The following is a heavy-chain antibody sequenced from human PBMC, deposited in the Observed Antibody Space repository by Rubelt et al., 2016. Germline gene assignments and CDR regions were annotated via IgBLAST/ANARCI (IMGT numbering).Heavy chain of an antibody. J-gene: IGHJ5*02. CDR1: GGSISSYY. V-gene: IGHV4-59*08. CDR2: IYYSGST. CDR3: AKQDGAVVGANNWFDP. Sequence: QVQLQESGPGLVKPSETLSLTCTVSGGSISSYYWSWIRQPPGKGLEWIGYIYYSGSTSYNPSLKSRVTISVDTAKNQFSLKLSSVTAADTAFYYCAKQDGAVVGANNWFDPWGQGTLVTVSS. D-gene: IGHD1-26*01.